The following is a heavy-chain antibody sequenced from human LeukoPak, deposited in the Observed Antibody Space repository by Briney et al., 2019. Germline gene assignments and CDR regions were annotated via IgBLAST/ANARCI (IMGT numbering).Heavy chain of an antibody. Sequence: GASVKVSCKASGYTFASYAMHWVRQAPGQRLEWMGWINAGNGNTKYSQKFQGRVTITRDTSASTAYMELSSLRSEDTAVYYCARDYDFWSGLFFDYWGQGTLVTVSS. CDR1: GYTFASYA. J-gene: IGHJ4*02. CDR3: ARDYDFWSGLFFDY. V-gene: IGHV1-3*01. D-gene: IGHD3-3*01. CDR2: INAGNGNT.